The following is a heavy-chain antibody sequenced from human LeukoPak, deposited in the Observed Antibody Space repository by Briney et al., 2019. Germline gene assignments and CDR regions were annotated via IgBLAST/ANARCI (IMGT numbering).Heavy chain of an antibody. Sequence: PSETLSLTCAVYGGSFSGYCWSWIRQPPGKGLEWIGETNHSGSTNYNPSLKSRVTISVDTSKNQFSLKLSSVTAADTAVYYCARGATVTTRPRGRFDPWGQGTLVTVSS. D-gene: IGHD4-17*01. V-gene: IGHV4-34*01. CDR1: GGSFSGYC. J-gene: IGHJ5*02. CDR3: ARGATVTTRPRGRFDP. CDR2: TNHSGST.